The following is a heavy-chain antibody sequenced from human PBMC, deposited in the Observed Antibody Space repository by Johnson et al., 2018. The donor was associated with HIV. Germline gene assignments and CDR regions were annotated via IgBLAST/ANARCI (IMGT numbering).Heavy chain of an antibody. J-gene: IGHJ3*02. D-gene: IGHD3-10*01. CDR1: GYIVRSNY. CDR3: ARDSGLLLWSQGGFSAFDI. Sequence: VQLVESGGGLVQPGGSLRLSCAASGYIVRSNYMSWIRQAPGKGLEWVSYISSSGSTYYADSVKGRFTISRDNSKNTLYLQMNSLRAEDTAVYYCARDSGLLLWSQGGFSAFDIWGQGTMVTVSS. CDR2: ISSSGST. V-gene: IGHV3-66*02.